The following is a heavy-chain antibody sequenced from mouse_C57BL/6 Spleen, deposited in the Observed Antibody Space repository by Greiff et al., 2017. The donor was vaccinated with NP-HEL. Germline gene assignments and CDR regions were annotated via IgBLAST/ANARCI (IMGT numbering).Heavy chain of an antibody. J-gene: IGHJ4*01. CDR2: IDPSDSET. Sequence: QVQLQQPGAELVRPGSSVKLSCKASGYTFTSYWMHWVKQRPIQGLEWIGNIDPSDSETHYNQKFKDKATLTVDKSSSTAYMQLSSLTSEDSAVYYCARRGNYDYAMDYWGQRTSVTVSS. CDR3: ARRGNYDYAMDY. CDR1: GYTFTSYW. V-gene: IGHV1-52*01. D-gene: IGHD2-1*01.